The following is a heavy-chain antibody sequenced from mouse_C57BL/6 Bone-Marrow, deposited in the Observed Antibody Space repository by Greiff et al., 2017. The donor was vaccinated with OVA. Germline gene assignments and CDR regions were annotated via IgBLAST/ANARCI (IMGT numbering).Heavy chain of an antibody. V-gene: IGHV10-1*01. J-gene: IGHJ4*01. Sequence: EVQLVESGGGLVQPKGSLKLSCAASGFSFNTYAMNWVRQAPGKGLEWVARIRSKSNNYATYYADSVKDRFTISRDDSESMLYLQMNNLKTVDTAMYYCVRQENAMDYWGQGTSVTVSS. CDR1: GFSFNTYA. CDR3: VRQENAMDY. CDR2: IRSKSNNYAT.